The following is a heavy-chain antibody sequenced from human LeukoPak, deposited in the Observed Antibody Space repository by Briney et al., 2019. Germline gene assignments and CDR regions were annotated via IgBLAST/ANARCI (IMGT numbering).Heavy chain of an antibody. CDR1: GFTFSSYA. CDR3: ARTYYDFWSGYYSHGGSPFVY. J-gene: IGHJ4*02. Sequence: GGSLRLSCAASGFTFSSYAMSWVRQAPGKGLEWVSAISGSGGSTYYADSVKGRFTISRDNSKNTLYLQMNSLRPEDTAVYYCARTYYDFWSGYYSHGGSPFVYWRQGTLLTVSS. CDR2: ISGSGGST. D-gene: IGHD3-3*01. V-gene: IGHV3-23*01.